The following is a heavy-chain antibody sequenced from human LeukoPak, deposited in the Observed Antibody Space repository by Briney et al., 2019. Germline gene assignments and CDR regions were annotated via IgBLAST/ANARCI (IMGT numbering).Heavy chain of an antibody. V-gene: IGHV1-18*01. D-gene: IGHD5-18*01. CDR1: GYTFNNFG. CDR2: ISPYNGNT. Sequence: ASVKVSCKASGYTFNNFGISWVRQAPGQGLEWMGWISPYNGNTDYPQKVQGRVTMTTDTSTSTAYMELRSLRSDDTAVYYCARESRGYRYGYFYYYDMDVWGQGTTVTVSS. CDR3: ARESRGYRYGYFYYYDMDV. J-gene: IGHJ6*02.